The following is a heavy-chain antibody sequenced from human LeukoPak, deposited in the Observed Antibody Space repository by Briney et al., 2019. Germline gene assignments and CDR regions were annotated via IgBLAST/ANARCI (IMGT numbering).Heavy chain of an antibody. Sequence: SETLSLTCTVSGGSISSYYWSWIRQPAGKGLEWIGRIYTSGSTNYNPSLKSRVTMSVDTSKNQFSLKLSSVTAADMAVYYCARGGYSYEMRAFDIWGQGTMVTVSS. CDR2: IYTSGST. D-gene: IGHD5-18*01. CDR3: ARGGYSYEMRAFDI. V-gene: IGHV4-4*07. J-gene: IGHJ3*02. CDR1: GGSISSYY.